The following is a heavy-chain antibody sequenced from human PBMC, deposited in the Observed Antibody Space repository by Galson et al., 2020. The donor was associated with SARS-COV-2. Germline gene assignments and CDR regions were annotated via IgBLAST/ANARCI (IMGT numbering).Heavy chain of an antibody. CDR3: AREPRGRFGFLEWLPMYYFDY. Sequence: QLGESLKISCAASGFTFSSYAMHWVRQAPGKGLEWVAVISYDGSNKYYADSVKGRFTISRDNSKNTLYLQMNSLRAEDTAVYYCAREPRGRFGFLEWLPMYYFDYWGQGTLVTVSS. V-gene: IGHV3-30*04. CDR1: GFTFSSYA. CDR2: ISYDGSNK. J-gene: IGHJ4*02. D-gene: IGHD3-3*01.